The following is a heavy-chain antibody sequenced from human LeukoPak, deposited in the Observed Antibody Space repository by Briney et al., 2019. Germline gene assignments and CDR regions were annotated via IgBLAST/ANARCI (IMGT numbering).Heavy chain of an antibody. V-gene: IGHV3-23*01. J-gene: IGHJ4*02. CDR1: GFTFSSYA. CDR2: ISGSGGST. Sequence: GGSLRLSCAASGFTFSSYAMSWVRQAPGEGLEWVSAISGSGGSTYYADSVKGRFTISRDNSKNTLYLQMNSLRAEDTAVYYCAKSWGSSGWYVLDYWGQGTLVTVSS. D-gene: IGHD6-19*01. CDR3: AKSWGSSGWYVLDY.